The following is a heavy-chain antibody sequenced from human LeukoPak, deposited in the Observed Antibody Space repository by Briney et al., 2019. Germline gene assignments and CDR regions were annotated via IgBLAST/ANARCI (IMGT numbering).Heavy chain of an antibody. CDR3: ARVVVDTAMVTYYFDY. V-gene: IGHV3-21*01. CDR1: GFTFSSYS. CDR2: ISSSSSYI. J-gene: IGHJ4*02. Sequence: GGSLRLSCAASGFTFSSYSMNWVRQAPGKGLEWVSSISSSSSYIYYADSVKGRFTISRDNAKNSLYLQMNSLRAEDTAVYYCARVVVDTAMVTYYFDYWAQGTLVTVSS. D-gene: IGHD5-18*01.